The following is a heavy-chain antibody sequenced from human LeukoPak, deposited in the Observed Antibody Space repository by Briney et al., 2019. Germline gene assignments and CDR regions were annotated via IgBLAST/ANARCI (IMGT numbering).Heavy chain of an antibody. D-gene: IGHD6-19*01. CDR2: ISYTGIT. Sequence: PSETLSLTCSVSGGSMSNFYWGWIRQPPGKGLEWIGSISYTGITSYNPSLESRVTISLDTSQNQFSLTLTSVTAADTAVYYCAREYKQWLVHGDWFDPWGQGTLVTVSS. J-gene: IGHJ5*02. CDR1: GGSMSNFY. V-gene: IGHV4-39*07. CDR3: AREYKQWLVHGDWFDP.